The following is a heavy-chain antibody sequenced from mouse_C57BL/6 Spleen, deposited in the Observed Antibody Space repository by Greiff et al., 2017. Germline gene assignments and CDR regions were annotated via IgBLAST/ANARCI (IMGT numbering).Heavy chain of an antibody. CDR2: IYPGDGDT. D-gene: IGHD2-4*01. V-gene: IGHV1-80*01. CDR3: ARYDYDVGAMDY. J-gene: IGHJ4*01. Sequence: QVQLKESGAELVKPGASVKISCKASGYAFSSYWMNWVKQRPGKGLEWIGQIYPGDGDTNYNGKFKGKATLTADKSSSTAYMQLSSLTSEDSAVYFCARYDYDVGAMDYWGQGTSVTVSS. CDR1: GYAFSSYW.